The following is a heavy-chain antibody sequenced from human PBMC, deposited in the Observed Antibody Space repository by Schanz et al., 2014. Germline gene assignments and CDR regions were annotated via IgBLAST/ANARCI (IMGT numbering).Heavy chain of an antibody. V-gene: IGHV3-23*01. CDR2: ISGRDGST. Sequence: DVQLLESGGGLVEPGGSLRLSCAASGFSFSSYAMGWVRQARGKGLEWVSAISGRDGSTYYADSVRGRFTISRDNSKTTVYLQMNSLRAEDTAVYYCAKDAENTAMITDYFDYWGQGTLVTVSS. CDR1: GFSFSSYA. CDR3: AKDAENTAMITDYFDY. J-gene: IGHJ4*02. D-gene: IGHD5-18*01.